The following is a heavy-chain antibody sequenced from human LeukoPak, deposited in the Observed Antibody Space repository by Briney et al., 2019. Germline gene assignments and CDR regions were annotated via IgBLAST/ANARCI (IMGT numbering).Heavy chain of an antibody. Sequence: ASVKVSCKASGYTFTSYYMHWMRQAPGQGPEWMGIINPRGGSTDYAQKFQGRVTMTSDTSTSTVYMELHSLRSDDTAGYFCARVGTAAATADYWGQGTLVTVSS. D-gene: IGHD6-25*01. CDR3: ARVGTAAATADY. J-gene: IGHJ4*02. V-gene: IGHV1-46*01. CDR1: GYTFTSYY. CDR2: INPRGGST.